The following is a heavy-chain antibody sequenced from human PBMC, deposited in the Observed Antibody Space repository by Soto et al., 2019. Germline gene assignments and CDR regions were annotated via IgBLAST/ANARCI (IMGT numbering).Heavy chain of an antibody. J-gene: IGHJ3*02. D-gene: IGHD2-15*01. CDR1: GVSINSANW. CDR3: ARYCGGGSCYLGAFDI. V-gene: IGHV4-4*02. Sequence: QMQLQESGPGLVKPSGTLSLTCTVSGVSINSANWWTWVRQSPGKGLEWIGEIYHSGSTIFNPSLKSRVTISVDNSKNQFSLELTSVTAADTAVYYCARYCGGGSCYLGAFDIWGQGTMVTVSS. CDR2: IYHSGST.